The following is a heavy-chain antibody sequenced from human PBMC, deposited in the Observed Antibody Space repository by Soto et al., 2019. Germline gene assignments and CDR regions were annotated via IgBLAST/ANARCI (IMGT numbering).Heavy chain of an antibody. D-gene: IGHD2-2*01. CDR3: ARVTRGYCSSTSCLSDAFDL. V-gene: IGHV1-18*01. CDR1: GYTFTSYG. J-gene: IGHJ3*01. Sequence: QVQLVQSGAEVKKPGASVKVSCKASGYTFTSYGISWVRQAPGQGLEWMGWISAYNGNTNYAQKLQGRVTMTTDTSTSTAYMELRSLRSDDTAVYYCARVTRGYCSSTSCLSDAFDLWGQGTMVTVSS. CDR2: ISAYNGNT.